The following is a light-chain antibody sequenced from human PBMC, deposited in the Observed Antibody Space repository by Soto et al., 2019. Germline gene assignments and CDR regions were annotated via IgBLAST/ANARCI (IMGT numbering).Light chain of an antibody. CDR3: QQLNSYPLT. J-gene: IGKJ4*01. V-gene: IGKV1-9*01. CDR2: AAS. CDR1: QDISDY. Sequence: DIQLTQSPSFLSVSVGDRVTITCRASQDISDYLAWYQQRPGKAPKLLIYAASSLQSGVPSRFSGSGSGTEFTLTISSLQPEDFATYSCQQLNSYPLTFGGGTKLEIK.